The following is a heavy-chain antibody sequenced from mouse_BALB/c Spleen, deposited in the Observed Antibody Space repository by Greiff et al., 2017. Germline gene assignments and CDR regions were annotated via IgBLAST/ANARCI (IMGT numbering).Heavy chain of an antibody. V-gene: IGHV1S56*01. CDR1: GYTFTDYN. CDR3: ARRAYDYYAMDY. J-gene: IGHJ4*01. CDR2: IYPGDGST. D-gene: IGHD6-5*01. Sequence: QVQLQQFGAELVKPGASVKISCKASGYTFTDYNMDWVKQSHGKSLEWIGWIYPGDGSTKYNEKFKGKATLTADKSSSTAYMQLSSLTSENSAVYFCARRAYDYYAMDYWGQGTSVTVSS.